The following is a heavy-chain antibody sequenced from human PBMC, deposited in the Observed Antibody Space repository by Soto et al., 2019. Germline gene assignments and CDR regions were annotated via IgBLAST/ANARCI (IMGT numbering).Heavy chain of an antibody. CDR3: PRDFTKRSYGLDV. J-gene: IGHJ6*02. CDR1: RYTFTGAY. D-gene: IGHD3-10*01. V-gene: IGHV1-2*02. Sequence: ASVKVSCKASRYTFTGAYIHWVRQAPGQGLEWMGCINPNSGGTEFAQKLQGRVTVPRDTSITTVYMEMNRLRADDTGVYYCPRDFTKRSYGLDVWGQGTAVTAPS. CDR2: INPNSGGT.